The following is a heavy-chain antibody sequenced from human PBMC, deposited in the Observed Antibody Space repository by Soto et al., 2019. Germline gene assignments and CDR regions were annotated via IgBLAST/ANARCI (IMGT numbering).Heavy chain of an antibody. D-gene: IGHD6-19*01. CDR2: ISYDGSNK. CDR3: ARSSVQDGYSSGWFMLRAEYVQH. CDR1: GFTFSSYG. Sequence: ESGGGLVQPGRSLRLSCAASGFTFSSYGMHWVRQAPGKGLEWGAVISYDGSNKYYADSVKGRFTISRDNSKNTLYLQMNSLRAEDTAVYYCARSSVQDGYSSGWFMLRAEYVQHWGQGTLVTVSS. V-gene: IGHV3-30*03. J-gene: IGHJ1*01.